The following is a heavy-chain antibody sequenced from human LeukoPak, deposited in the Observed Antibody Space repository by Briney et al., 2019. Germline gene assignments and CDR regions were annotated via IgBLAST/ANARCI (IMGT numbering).Heavy chain of an antibody. CDR3: ARDLSSGWYYYYYGMDV. V-gene: IGHV4-38-2*02. CDR2: IYHSGST. J-gene: IGHJ6*02. Sequence: PSETLSLTCTVSGYSISSGYYWGWIRQPPGKGLEWIGSIYHSGSTYYNPSLKSRVTISVDTSKNQFSLKLSSVTAADTAVYYCARDLSSGWYYYYYGMDVWGQGTTVTVSS. D-gene: IGHD6-19*01. CDR1: GYSISSGYY.